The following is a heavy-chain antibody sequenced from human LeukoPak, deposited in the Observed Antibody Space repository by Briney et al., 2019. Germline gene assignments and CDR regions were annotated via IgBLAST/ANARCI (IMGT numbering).Heavy chain of an antibody. Sequence: GGSLRLSCAASGFTFSRYAMSWVRQAPGKGLEWVSAISGSGGSTYYADSVKGRFTISRDNSKNTLYLQMNSLRAEDTAVYYCAKVLMVYSSFDYWGQGTLGTVSS. CDR1: GFTFSRYA. V-gene: IGHV3-23*01. D-gene: IGHD2-8*01. CDR2: ISGSGGST. CDR3: AKVLMVYSSFDY. J-gene: IGHJ4*02.